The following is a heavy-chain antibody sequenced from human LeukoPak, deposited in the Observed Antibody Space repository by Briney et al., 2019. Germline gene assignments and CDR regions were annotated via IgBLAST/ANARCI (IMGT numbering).Heavy chain of an antibody. D-gene: IGHD3-22*01. CDR3: AKSNGYGLIDI. CDR2: INHSGST. CDR1: GGSFSGYY. Sequence: SETLSLTCAVYGGSFSGYYWSWIRQPPGKGLEWIGEINHSGSTNYNPTLKSRVTISVDKSKNQFSLNLSSVTAADTAIYYCAKSNGYGLIDIWGQGTMVTVSS. V-gene: IGHV4-34*01. J-gene: IGHJ3*02.